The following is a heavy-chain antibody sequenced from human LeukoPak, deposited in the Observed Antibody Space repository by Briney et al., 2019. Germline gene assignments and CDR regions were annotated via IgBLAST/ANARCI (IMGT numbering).Heavy chain of an antibody. CDR3: ARDRSSGWYGANDH. D-gene: IGHD6-19*01. V-gene: IGHV4-59*01. CDR1: GGSISGYY. Sequence: SETLSLTCTVSGGSISGYYWSWIRQPPGKGLEWIGYIYYSGSTNYNPSLESRVTISVDTSKNQFSLKLSPVTAADTAVYYCARDRSSGWYGANDHWGQGTLVTVSS. J-gene: IGHJ5*02. CDR2: IYYSGST.